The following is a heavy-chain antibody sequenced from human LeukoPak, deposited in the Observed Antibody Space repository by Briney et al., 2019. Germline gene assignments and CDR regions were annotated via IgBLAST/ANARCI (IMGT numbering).Heavy chain of an antibody. D-gene: IGHD3-22*01. CDR2: INPNSGGT. J-gene: IGHJ4*02. V-gene: IGHV1-2*06. CDR3: AREGYYDSSGYYYPYYFDY. Sequence: ASVKVSCKASGYTFTGYYMHWVRQAPGQGLEWMGRINPNSGGTNYAQKFQGRVTMTRDKSISTAYMELSRLRSDDTAVYYCAREGYYDSSGYYYPYYFDYWGQGTLVTVSS. CDR1: GYTFTGYY.